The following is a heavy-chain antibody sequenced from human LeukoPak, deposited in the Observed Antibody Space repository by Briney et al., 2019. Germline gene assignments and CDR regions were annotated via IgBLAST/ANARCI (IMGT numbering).Heavy chain of an antibody. D-gene: IGHD2-2*01. CDR3: ARRQGCSSTSCPPDS. CDR2: IYPGDSDT. CDR1: GYSFTTYW. J-gene: IGHJ4*02. V-gene: IGHV5-51*01. Sequence: GASLKISCRGSGYSFTTYWIGWVRQMPGKGLEWMGIIYPGDSDTRYSPPFQGQVTMSADKSINTAYLQWSSLKASDTAMYYCARRQGCSSTSCPPDSWGQGTLVTVSS.